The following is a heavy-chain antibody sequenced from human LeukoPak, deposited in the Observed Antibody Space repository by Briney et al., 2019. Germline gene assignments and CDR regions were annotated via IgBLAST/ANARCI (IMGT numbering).Heavy chain of an antibody. V-gene: IGHV1-69*04. CDR3: ARDGEDYYYGMDV. CDR2: IIPILGIA. J-gene: IGHJ6*02. D-gene: IGHD3-10*01. Sequence: SVKVSCKASGYTFTSYDINRVRQAPGQGLEWMGRIIPILGIANYAQKFQGRVTITADKSTSTAYMELSSLRSEDTAVYYCARDGEDYYYGMDVWGQGTTVTVSS. CDR1: GYTFTSYD.